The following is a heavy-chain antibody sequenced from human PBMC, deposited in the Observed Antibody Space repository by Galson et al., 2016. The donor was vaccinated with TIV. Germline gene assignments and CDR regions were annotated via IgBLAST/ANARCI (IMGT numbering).Heavy chain of an antibody. V-gene: IGHV3-30-3*01. CDR1: GFNLDNYA. D-gene: IGHD3-10*01. Sequence: SLRLSCAATGFNLDNYAIHWVRQAPGKGLEWVAVISHDENNKYYSDSVKGRFTTSRENYKSTTYLQMNLLKTEDTAVYYCARDTASVYGRGSLLDSWGQGILVTVSS. CDR2: ISHDENNK. CDR3: ARDTASVYGRGSLLDS. J-gene: IGHJ5*01.